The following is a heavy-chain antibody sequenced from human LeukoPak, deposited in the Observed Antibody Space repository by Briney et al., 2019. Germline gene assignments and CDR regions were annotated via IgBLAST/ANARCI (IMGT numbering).Heavy chain of an antibody. CDR2: VYSSGST. J-gene: IGHJ2*01. V-gene: IGHV4-59*01. CDR1: GSISSYY. Sequence: SETLSLTCTGGSISSYYWSWIRQPPGKGLEWIGYVYSSGSTNYNPSLRSRVTISVDTSKNKFSLKLTSVTAADTAVYYCANRGSIADWYFDLWGRGTLVTVSS. D-gene: IGHD6-6*01. CDR3: ANRGSIADWYFDL.